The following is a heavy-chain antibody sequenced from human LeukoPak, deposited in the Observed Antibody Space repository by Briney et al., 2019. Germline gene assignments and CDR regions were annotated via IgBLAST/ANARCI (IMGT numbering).Heavy chain of an antibody. CDR2: FDPEDGET. CDR3: ATVGGYYYYFGY. Sequence: ASVKVSCKVSGYTLTELSMHWVRQAPGKGLEWMGGFDPEDGETIYAQKFQGRVTITEDTSTDTAYMELSSLRSEDTAVYYCATVGGYYYYFGYWGQGTLVTVSS. J-gene: IGHJ4*02. CDR1: GYTLTELS. D-gene: IGHD3-22*01. V-gene: IGHV1-24*01.